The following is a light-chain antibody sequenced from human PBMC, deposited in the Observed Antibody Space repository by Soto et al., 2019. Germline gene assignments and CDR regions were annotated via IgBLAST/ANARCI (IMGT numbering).Light chain of an antibody. J-gene: IGKJ1*01. CDR2: AAS. CDR3: LQYNTIGA. V-gene: IGKV1-16*01. Sequence: DIQMTQSPPSLSASVGDRVTITCRASQGISNHLAWFQQKPGKAPKSLMHAASNLQGGVPARFSGSGSGTDFTLTISSLQPEDFATYYCLQYNTIGAFGQGTKVEIK. CDR1: QGISNH.